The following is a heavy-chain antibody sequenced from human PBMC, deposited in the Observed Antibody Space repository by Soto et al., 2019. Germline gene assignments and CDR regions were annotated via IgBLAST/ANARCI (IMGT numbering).Heavy chain of an antibody. J-gene: IGHJ4*02. Sequence: LGESLKISCKGSGYSVTSYWIGCVRQMPGKGLEWMGIIYPGDSDTRYSPSFQGQVTISADKSISTAYLQWSSLKASDTAMYYCAKVKTTGYSRFDSWGQGSLVTVSS. CDR2: IYPGDSDT. CDR1: GYSVTSYW. V-gene: IGHV5-51*01. D-gene: IGHD3-9*01. CDR3: AKVKTTGYSRFDS.